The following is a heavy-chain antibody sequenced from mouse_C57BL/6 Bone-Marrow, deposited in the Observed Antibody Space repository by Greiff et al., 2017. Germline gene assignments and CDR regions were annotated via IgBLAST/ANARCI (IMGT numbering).Heavy chain of an antibody. Sequence: EVKLVESGGGLVQPGGSLSLSCAASGFTFTDYYMSWVRQPPGKALEWLGFIRNKANGYTTEYSASVKGRFTISRDNSQSIFYLQMNALRAEDSATYYCARYPLYYYGSRYYFDYWGQGTTLTVSS. CDR2: IRNKANGYTT. J-gene: IGHJ2*01. CDR1: GFTFTDYY. V-gene: IGHV7-3*01. D-gene: IGHD1-1*01. CDR3: ARYPLYYYGSRYYFDY.